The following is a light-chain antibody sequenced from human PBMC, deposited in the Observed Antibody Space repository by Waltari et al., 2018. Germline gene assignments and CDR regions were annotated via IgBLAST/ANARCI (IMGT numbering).Light chain of an antibody. CDR1: RSVGKY. J-gene: IGKJ1*01. CDR2: ETY. CDR3: QKYESLPAT. V-gene: IGKV3-20*01. Sequence: EIVLTQSPGTLSLSPGERATLSCRASRSVGKYLAWYQQRPGQAPRLLIYETYRRATGTPDRFTGSGSGTDFSLTISRLEPEDFAVYYCQKYESLPATFGQGTTVEIK.